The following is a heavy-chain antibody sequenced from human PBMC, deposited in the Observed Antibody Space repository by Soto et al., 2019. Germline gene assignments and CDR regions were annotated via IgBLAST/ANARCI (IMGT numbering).Heavy chain of an antibody. CDR2: ISWDGGST. Sequence: GGSLRLSCAASGFTFDDYTMHWVRQAPGKGLEWVSLISWDGGSTYYADSVKGRFTISRDNSKNSLYLQMNSLRTEDTALYYCAKDIGGGYSGSTLDYWGQGTLVTVSS. D-gene: IGHD5-12*01. J-gene: IGHJ4*02. CDR1: GFTFDDYT. V-gene: IGHV3-43*01. CDR3: AKDIGGGYSGSTLDY.